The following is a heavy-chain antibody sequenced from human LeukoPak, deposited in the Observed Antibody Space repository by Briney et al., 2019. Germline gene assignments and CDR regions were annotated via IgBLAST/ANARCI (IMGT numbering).Heavy chain of an antibody. Sequence: PGRSLRLSCAASGFTFDDYAMHWVRQAPGKGLEWVSGISWNSGSIGYADSVKGRFTISRDNAKNSLYLQMNSLRAEDTALYYCAKDIFPYYYDSSGYNPSSTFDYWGQGTLVTVSS. J-gene: IGHJ4*02. CDR1: GFTFDDYA. V-gene: IGHV3-9*01. CDR3: AKDIFPYYYDSSGYNPSSTFDY. D-gene: IGHD3-22*01. CDR2: ISWNSGSI.